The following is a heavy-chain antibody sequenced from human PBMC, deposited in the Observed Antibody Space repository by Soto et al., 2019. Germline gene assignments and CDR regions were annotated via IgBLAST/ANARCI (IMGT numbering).Heavy chain of an antibody. CDR3: ARDWQQLVIYYYYGMDV. CDR1: GFILSSYA. D-gene: IGHD6-13*01. V-gene: IGHV3-30-3*01. J-gene: IGHJ6*02. CDR2: ISYDGSNK. Sequence: GSLRLSCAASGFILSSYAMHWVRQAPGKGLEWVAVISYDGSNKYYADSVKGRFTISRDNSKNTLYLQMNSLRAEDTAVYYCARDWQQLVIYYYYGMDVWGQGTTVTVSS.